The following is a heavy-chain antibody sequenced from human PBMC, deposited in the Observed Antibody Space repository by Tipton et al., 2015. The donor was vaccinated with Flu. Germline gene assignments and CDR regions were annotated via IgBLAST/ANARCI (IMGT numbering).Heavy chain of an antibody. CDR3: ARGLPLGY. CDR2: INPATGDT. CDR1: GYTFTNRW. V-gene: IGHV1-46*03. Sequence: QVQLVQSGAEVKKPGASVKVSCTASGYTFTNRWMDWVRQAPGQGLEWMGIINPATGDTRFAQKFRGRITMTTETSTSTVYMELSSLRSEDTAVYYCARGLPLGYWGQGTLVTVSS. J-gene: IGHJ4*02.